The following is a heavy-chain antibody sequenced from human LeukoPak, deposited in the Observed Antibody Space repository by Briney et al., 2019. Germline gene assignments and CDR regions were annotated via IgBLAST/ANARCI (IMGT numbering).Heavy chain of an antibody. CDR3: AKDSGSSGWYFDY. Sequence: QPGRSLRLSCEASGFTFSSYAMSWVRQAPGKGLEWVSAITGRGDRIYYADSVKGRFTISRDNSKNTLYLQMNSLRAEDTAVYHCAKDSGSSGWYFDYWGQGTLVTVSS. J-gene: IGHJ4*02. CDR1: GFTFSSYA. D-gene: IGHD6-19*01. CDR2: ITGRGDRI. V-gene: IGHV3-23*01.